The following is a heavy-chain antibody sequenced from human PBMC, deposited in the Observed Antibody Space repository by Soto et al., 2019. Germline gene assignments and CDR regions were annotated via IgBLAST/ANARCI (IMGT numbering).Heavy chain of an antibody. CDR2: INHSGST. CDR1: GGSFSGYY. CDR3: ARYDNDILTGSFDY. Sequence: SETLSLTCAVYGGSFSGYYWSWIRQPPGKGLEWIGEINHSGSTNYNPSLKSRVTISVDTSKNQFSLKLSSVTAADTAVYYCARYDNDILTGSFDYWGQGTLVNVAS. J-gene: IGHJ4*02. D-gene: IGHD3-9*01. V-gene: IGHV4-34*01.